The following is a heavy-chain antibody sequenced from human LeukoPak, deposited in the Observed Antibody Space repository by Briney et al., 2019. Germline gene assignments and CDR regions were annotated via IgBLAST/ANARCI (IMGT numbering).Heavy chain of an antibody. CDR3: ARGPSYGSGGSCYSYNY. V-gene: IGHV4-34*01. Sequence: SETLSLTCAVYGGSFSGYYWSWIRQPPGKGREWIGEINHSGSTNYNPSLKSRDTISVDTSKNQFSLKLSSVTAADTAVYYCARGPSYGSGGSCYSYNYWGQGTLVTVSS. CDR1: GGSFSGYY. D-gene: IGHD2-15*01. CDR2: INHSGST. J-gene: IGHJ4*02.